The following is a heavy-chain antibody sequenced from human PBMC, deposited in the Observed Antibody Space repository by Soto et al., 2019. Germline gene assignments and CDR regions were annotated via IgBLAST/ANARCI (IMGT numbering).Heavy chain of an antibody. D-gene: IGHD2-21*02. CDR3: TTWLTAHFDY. V-gene: IGHV3-23*01. J-gene: IGHJ4*02. CDR2: SSDRRTGNT. Sequence: EVHLLESGGGLVQPGGSLRLSCAASGFTFSSYTLNWVRRAPGKGLAWVATSSDRRTGNTHYSDSVRGRFTLSRDYSRNILFLQMDSLRADDTALYSCTTWLTAHFDYWGRGTQVTVSS. CDR1: GFTFSSYT.